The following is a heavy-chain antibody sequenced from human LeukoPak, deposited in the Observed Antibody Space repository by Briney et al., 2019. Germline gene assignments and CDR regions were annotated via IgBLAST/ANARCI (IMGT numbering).Heavy chain of an antibody. J-gene: IGHJ4*02. D-gene: IGHD3-10*01. CDR3: AKGRFAVRGGLDY. CDR2: ISGSGGST. V-gene: IGHV3-23*01. CDR1: GFTFSSYA. Sequence: GGSLRLSCAASGFTFSSYAMSWVRQAPGKGLECVSAISGSGGSTYYADSVKGRFTISRDNSKNTLYLQMNSLRAEDTAVYYCAKGRFAVRGGLDYWGQGTLVTVSS.